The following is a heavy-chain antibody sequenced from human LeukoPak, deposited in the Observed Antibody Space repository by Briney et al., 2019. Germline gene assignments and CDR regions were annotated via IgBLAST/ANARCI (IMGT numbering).Heavy chain of an antibody. CDR2: IGTAGDT. V-gene: IGHV3-13*01. CDR1: GFTFSSYD. Sequence: GGSLRLSCAASGFTFSSYDMHWVRQATGKGLEWGSCIGTAGDTYYPGSVKGRFTISRENAKNSLYLQMNSLRAGDTAVYYCARDYYDSSGYNYGMDVWGQGTTVTVSS. CDR3: ARDYYDSSGYNYGMDV. J-gene: IGHJ6*02. D-gene: IGHD3-22*01.